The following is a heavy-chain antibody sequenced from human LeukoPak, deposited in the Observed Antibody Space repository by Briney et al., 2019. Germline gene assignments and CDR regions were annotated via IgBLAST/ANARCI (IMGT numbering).Heavy chain of an antibody. CDR1: GYTFTSYD. J-gene: IGHJ4*02. CDR2: MNPNSGNT. D-gene: IGHD3-3*01. Sequence: ASVKVSCKASGYTFTSYDINWVRQATGQGLEWMGWMNPNSGNTGYAQKFQGRVTMTRNTSISTAYMELSSLRSEDTAVYYCARGSVDFWSGHYHNDYWGQGTLVTVSS. V-gene: IGHV1-8*01. CDR3: ARGSVDFWSGHYHNDY.